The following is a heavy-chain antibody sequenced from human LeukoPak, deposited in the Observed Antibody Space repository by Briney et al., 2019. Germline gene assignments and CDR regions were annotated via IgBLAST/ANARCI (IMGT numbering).Heavy chain of an antibody. Sequence: PGGSLRLSCAASGFTFDDYAMHWVRQAPGKGLEWVSGISGSGAGTYYADSVKGRFTIPRDDSRNTLYLQMNSLRGDDTAVYYCAKDVGKWESLHFFDYWGQGTLVTVSS. CDR1: GFTFDDYA. D-gene: IGHD1-26*01. J-gene: IGHJ4*02. CDR2: ISGSGAGT. V-gene: IGHV3-23*01. CDR3: AKDVGKWESLHFFDY.